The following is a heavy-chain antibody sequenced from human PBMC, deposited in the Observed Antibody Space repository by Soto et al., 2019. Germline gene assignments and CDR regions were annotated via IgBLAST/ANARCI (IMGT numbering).Heavy chain of an antibody. Sequence: SLRLSCAASGLTFSSYGMHWVRQAPGKGLEWVAVIGYDGSNKYYADSVKGRFTISRDNSKNTLYLQMNSLRAEDTAVYYCAKVLRRRESEDAWGQGTLVTVSS. CDR3: AKVLRRRESEDA. CDR2: IGYDGSNK. CDR1: GLTFSSYG. D-gene: IGHD3-10*01. J-gene: IGHJ5*02. V-gene: IGHV3-33*06.